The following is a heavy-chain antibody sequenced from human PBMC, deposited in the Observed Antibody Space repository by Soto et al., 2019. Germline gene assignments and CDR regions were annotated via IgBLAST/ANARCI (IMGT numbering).Heavy chain of an antibody. Sequence: GGSLRLSCAASGFTFSSYGMHWVRQAPGKGLEWVAVISYDGSNKYYADSVKGRFTISRDNSKNTLYLQMNSLRAEDTAVYYCAKPRIAARSTDYYYYGMDVWGQGTTVTVSS. CDR3: AKPRIAARSTDYYYYGMDV. J-gene: IGHJ6*02. CDR1: GFTFSSYG. CDR2: ISYDGSNK. D-gene: IGHD6-6*01. V-gene: IGHV3-30*18.